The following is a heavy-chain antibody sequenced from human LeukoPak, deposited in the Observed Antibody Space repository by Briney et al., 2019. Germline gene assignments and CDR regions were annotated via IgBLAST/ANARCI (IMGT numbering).Heavy chain of an antibody. CDR3: ARETYSSGWYFPYFDY. Sequence: SETLSLTCTVSGGSISSYYWSWIRQPPGKGLEWIGYIYYSGSTNYNPSLKSRVTISVDTSKNQFSLKLSSVTAADTAVYYCARETYSSGWYFPYFDYWGQGTLVTVSS. D-gene: IGHD6-19*01. J-gene: IGHJ4*02. CDR1: GGSISSYY. V-gene: IGHV4-59*01. CDR2: IYYSGST.